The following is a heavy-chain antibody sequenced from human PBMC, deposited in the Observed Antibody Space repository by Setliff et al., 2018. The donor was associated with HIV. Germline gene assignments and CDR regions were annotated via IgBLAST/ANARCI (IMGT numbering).Heavy chain of an antibody. CDR1: GGSIRSGSYY. J-gene: IGHJ4*02. V-gene: IGHV4-61*09. D-gene: IGHD6-6*01. CDR3: ARTSIEAVHNHFDY. Sequence: SETLSLTCTVSGGSIRSGSYYWTWIRQPAGKGLEWIGHISTSGSTNYNPSLKSRVTISVDTSKNQFSLKLSSVTAADTAVYFCARTSIEAVHNHFDYWGQGTLVTVSS. CDR2: ISTSGST.